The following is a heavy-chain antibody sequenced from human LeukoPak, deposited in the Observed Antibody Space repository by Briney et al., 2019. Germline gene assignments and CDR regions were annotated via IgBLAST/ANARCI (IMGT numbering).Heavy chain of an antibody. D-gene: IGHD2-15*01. J-gene: IGHJ4*02. CDR2: VSGYLKDANSAQKFYVKNT. Sequence: VASVKVSCKASGYNFTNFGISWVRQAPGQGLEWMGWVSGYLKDANSAQKFYVKNTKYAERFHDRVTMTADTSTSTAYMELSSLKFDDTAVYFCARDPPVVALVMDYWGQGTLITVSS. CDR3: ARDPPVVALVMDY. CDR1: GYNFTNFG. V-gene: IGHV1-18*01.